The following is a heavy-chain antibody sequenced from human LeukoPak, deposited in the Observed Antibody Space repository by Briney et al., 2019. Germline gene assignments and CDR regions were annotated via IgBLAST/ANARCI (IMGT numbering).Heavy chain of an antibody. V-gene: IGHV1-18*04. CDR2: ISTYNGNH. Sequence: GASVKVSSKASGYPFSIDYMHSGRQAPGQGREWMGWISTYNGNHTYVQNLQGRLTMTTDTSTSTAYMELRSLRSDDTAVYYCARGSGRIAANFDFW. J-gene: IGHJ4*01. D-gene: IGHD6-13*01. CDR1: GYPFSIDY. CDR3: ARGSGRIAANFDF.